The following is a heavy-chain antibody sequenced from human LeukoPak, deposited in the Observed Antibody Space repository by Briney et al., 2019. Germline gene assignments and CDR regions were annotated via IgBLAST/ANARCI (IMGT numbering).Heavy chain of an antibody. CDR2: INPNSGGT. V-gene: IGHV1-2*02. J-gene: IGHJ4*02. CDR3: ARDLYSSSLGFDY. Sequence: GASVKVSCKASGYTFTGYNMHWVRQAPGQGLEWMGWINPNSGGTNYAQKFQARVTMTRDTSISTAYMELSRLRSDDTAVYYCARDLYSSSLGFDYWGQGTLVTVSS. D-gene: IGHD6-6*01. CDR1: GYTFTGYN.